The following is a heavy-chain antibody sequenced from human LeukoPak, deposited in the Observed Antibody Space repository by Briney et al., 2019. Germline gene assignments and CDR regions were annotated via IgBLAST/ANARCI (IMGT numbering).Heavy chain of an antibody. CDR2: ISTSSSYI. CDR1: GFTFSTYW. V-gene: IGHV3-21*01. J-gene: IGHJ6*03. Sequence: GGSLRLSCAASGFTFSTYWMNWVRRAPGKGLEWVSSISTSSSYIYYADSVKGRFTISRDNSKNTLYLQMNSLRAEDTAVYYCAKAGSWYGYMDVWGKGTTVTVSS. D-gene: IGHD6-13*01. CDR3: AKAGSWYGYMDV.